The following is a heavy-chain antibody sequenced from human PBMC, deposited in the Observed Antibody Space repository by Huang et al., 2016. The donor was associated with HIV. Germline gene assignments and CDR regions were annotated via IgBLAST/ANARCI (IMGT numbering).Heavy chain of an antibody. CDR1: GGSFSGYY. V-gene: IGHV4-34*01. D-gene: IGHD3-22*01. CDR3: ARILMYYNSSGYGFDY. J-gene: IGHJ4*02. CDR2: INHSGRT. Sequence: QVQLQQWGAGLLKPSETLSLTCAVYGGSFSGYYWSWIRQPPGKGLEWIGEINHSGRTNYNPALKSRGTISVDTSKNQFSLKLSSVTAAETAVYYCARILMYYNSSGYGFDYWGQGTLVTVSS.